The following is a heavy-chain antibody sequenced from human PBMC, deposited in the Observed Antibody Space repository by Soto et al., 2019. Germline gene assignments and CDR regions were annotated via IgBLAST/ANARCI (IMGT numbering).Heavy chain of an antibody. J-gene: IGHJ4*02. CDR2: IYYSGST. D-gene: IGHD6-13*01. Sequence: SETLSLTCTVSGGSISSGGYYWSWIRQHPGKGLEWIGYIYYSGSTYYNPSLKSRVTISVDTSKNQFSLKLSSVTAADTAVYYCARDRAAAGTIDYWGQGTLVTVSS. CDR1: GGSISSGGYY. CDR3: ARDRAAAGTIDY. V-gene: IGHV4-31*03.